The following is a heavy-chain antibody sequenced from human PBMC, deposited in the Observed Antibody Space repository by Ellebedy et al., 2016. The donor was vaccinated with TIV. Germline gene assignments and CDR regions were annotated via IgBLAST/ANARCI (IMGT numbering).Heavy chain of an antibody. V-gene: IGHV1-69*13. J-gene: IGHJ4*02. CDR2: IIPIFGTA. Sequence: AASVKVSCKASGYTFTSYGISWVRQAPGQGLEWMGGIIPIFGTANYAQKFQGRVTITADESTSTAYMELSSLRSEDTAVYYCARGSDYDSSGYYYWDYWGQGTLVTVSS. D-gene: IGHD3-22*01. CDR1: GYTFTSYG. CDR3: ARGSDYDSSGYYYWDY.